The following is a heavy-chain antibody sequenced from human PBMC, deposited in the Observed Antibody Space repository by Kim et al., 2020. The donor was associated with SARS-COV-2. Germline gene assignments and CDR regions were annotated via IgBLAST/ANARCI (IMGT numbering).Heavy chain of an antibody. CDR2: ISGSGGST. J-gene: IGHJ3*02. V-gene: IGHV3-23*01. CDR1: GFTFSSYA. CDR3: AKGEITIFGVGRRDAFDI. D-gene: IGHD3-3*01. Sequence: GGSLRLSCAASGFTFSSYAMSWVRQAPGKGLEWVSAISGSGGSTYYADSVKGRFTISRDNSKNTLYLQMNSLRAEDTAVYYCAKGEITIFGVGRRDAFDIWGQGTMVTVSS.